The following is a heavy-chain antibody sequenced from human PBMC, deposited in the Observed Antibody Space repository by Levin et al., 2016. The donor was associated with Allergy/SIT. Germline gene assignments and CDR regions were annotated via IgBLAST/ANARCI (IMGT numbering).Heavy chain of an antibody. CDR1: GFTFSRNW. J-gene: IGHJ4*02. V-gene: IGHV3-7*01. Sequence: GSLRLSCAASGFTFSRNWMSWVRQAPGKGLEWVANIKPDGSEKKYVDSVKGRFTISRDNAKNSVYLQMNSLRAEDTAVYYCARVDDYHTGYYIHWGQGTLVTVSS. CDR3: ARVDDYHTGYYIH. CDR2: IKPDGSEK. D-gene: IGHD3-9*01.